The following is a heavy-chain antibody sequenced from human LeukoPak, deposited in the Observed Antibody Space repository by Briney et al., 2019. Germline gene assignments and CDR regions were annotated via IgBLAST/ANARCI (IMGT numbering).Heavy chain of an antibody. D-gene: IGHD2-2*01. CDR3: ARAIGTSQFYFYYGMDV. Sequence: GESLKISCKGSGYSFTSYWIGWVRQMPGKGLQWMGIIYAGDSDTRYSPSFQGQVTISVDKSISTAYLQWSSLQASDTAMYYCARAIGTSQFYFYYGMDVWGQGTTVTVSS. CDR2: IYAGDSDT. V-gene: IGHV5-51*01. CDR1: GYSFTSYW. J-gene: IGHJ6*02.